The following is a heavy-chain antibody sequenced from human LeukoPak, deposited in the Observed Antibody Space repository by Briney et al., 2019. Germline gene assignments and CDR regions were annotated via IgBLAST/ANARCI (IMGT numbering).Heavy chain of an antibody. J-gene: IGHJ4*02. CDR3: AMPPVGTAMVPH. Sequence: GESLKISCKGSGYSFANNWIAWVRQMPGKGLEWMGIIYPGDSDTRYSPSFQGQVTISADKSISTAYLQWSSLKASDTAMYYCAMPPVGTAMVPHWGQGTLVTVSS. CDR1: GYSFANNW. V-gene: IGHV5-51*01. D-gene: IGHD5-18*01. CDR2: IYPGDSDT.